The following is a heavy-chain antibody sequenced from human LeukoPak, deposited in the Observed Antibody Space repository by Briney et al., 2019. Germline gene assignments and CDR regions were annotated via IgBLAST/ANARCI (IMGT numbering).Heavy chain of an antibody. CDR3: ARAMIRRENYYYGMDG. V-gene: IGHV4-34*01. CDR1: GGSFSVYY. CDR2: INHSGST. J-gene: IGHJ6*02. D-gene: IGHD3-22*01. Sequence: SETLSLTCAVYGGSFSVYYWSWIRQPPGKGLEWIGEINHSGSTNYNPSLKSRVTISVDTSKNQFSLKLSSVTAADTAVYYCARAMIRRENYYYGMDGWGQGTTVTVSS.